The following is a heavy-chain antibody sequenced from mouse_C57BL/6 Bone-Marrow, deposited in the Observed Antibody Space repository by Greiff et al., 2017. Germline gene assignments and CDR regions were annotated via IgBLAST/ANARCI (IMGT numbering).Heavy chain of an antibody. J-gene: IGHJ3*01. CDR3: ARGNDLGFAY. V-gene: IGHV1-18*01. CDR1: GYTFTDYN. CDR2: INPNNGGT. Sequence: VQLQQSGPELVKPGASVKIPCKASGYTFTDYNMDWVKQSHGKSLEWIGDINPNNGGTIYNQKFKGKAQLTVDKSSSTAYIELRSLTSEDTAVYYCARGNDLGFAYWGQGTLVTVSA.